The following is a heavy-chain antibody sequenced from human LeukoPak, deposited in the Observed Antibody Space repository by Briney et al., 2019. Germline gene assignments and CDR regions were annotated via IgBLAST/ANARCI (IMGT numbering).Heavy chain of an antibody. J-gene: IGHJ6*03. CDR3: TPDLMDV. V-gene: IGHV3-15*01. Sequence: PGGSLRLSCVVSGFPFTNAWMSWVRQAPGKGLELFGRIKSKTDGGTAGYAAPVIGRFTMWRDDARSALYLQMNSLQTEDTAVYYCTPDLMDVWGKGTTVTVSS. CDR1: GFPFTNAW. CDR2: IKSKTDGGTA.